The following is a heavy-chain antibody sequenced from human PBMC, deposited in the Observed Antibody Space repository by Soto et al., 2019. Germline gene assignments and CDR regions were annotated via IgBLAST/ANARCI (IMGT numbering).Heavy chain of an antibody. V-gene: IGHV3-30*18. CDR1: GFTFSSYG. CDR2: ISYDGSNK. CDR3: AKPTSSGWYEDAFDI. D-gene: IGHD6-19*01. Sequence: GGSLRLSCAASGFTFSSYGMHWVRQAPGKGLEWVAVISYDGSNKYYADSVKGRFTISRDNSKNTLYLQMNSLRAEDTAVYYCAKPTSSGWYEDAFDIWGQGTMVTVSS. J-gene: IGHJ3*02.